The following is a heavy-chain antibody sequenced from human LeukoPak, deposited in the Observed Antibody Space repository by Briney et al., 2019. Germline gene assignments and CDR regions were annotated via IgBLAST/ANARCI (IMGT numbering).Heavy chain of an antibody. V-gene: IGHV4-59*01. J-gene: IGHJ5*02. CDR3: ARSPGNWFDP. CDR1: GGSISSYY. Sequence: SETLSLTCTVSGGSISSYYWSWIRQPPGKGLEWIGYIYYSGSTNYNPSLKSRVTISVDTSKNQFSLKLSSVTAADTAVYYCARSPGNWFDPWGQGTLVTVSS. CDR2: IYYSGST.